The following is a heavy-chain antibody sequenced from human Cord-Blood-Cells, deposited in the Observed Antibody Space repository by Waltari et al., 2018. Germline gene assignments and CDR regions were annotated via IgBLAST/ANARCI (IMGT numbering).Heavy chain of an antibody. V-gene: IGHV3-30*02. Sequence: CAASGFTFSSYGMHWVRQAPGKVLEWVAFIRYDGSNKYYADSVKGRFTISRDNSKNTLYLQMNSLRAEDTAVYYCAKAPNPGNWFDPWGQGTLVTVSS. J-gene: IGHJ5*02. CDR2: IRYDGSNK. CDR1: GFTFSSYG. CDR3: AKAPNPGNWFDP.